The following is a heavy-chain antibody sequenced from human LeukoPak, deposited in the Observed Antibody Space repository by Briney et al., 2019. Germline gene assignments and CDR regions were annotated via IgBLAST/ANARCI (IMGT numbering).Heavy chain of an antibody. V-gene: IGHV1-24*01. CDR2: FDPEDGET. CDR1: AYTLTELS. D-gene: IGHD1-20*01. Sequence: ASVKVSCKVSAYTLTELSMRWVRHAPGKGLEWMGGFDPEDGETIYAQKFQGRVTMTEDTSTDTAYMELSSLRSEDTAVYYCATHSWNDVGGDYWGQGTLVTVSS. CDR3: ATHSWNDVGGDY. J-gene: IGHJ4*02.